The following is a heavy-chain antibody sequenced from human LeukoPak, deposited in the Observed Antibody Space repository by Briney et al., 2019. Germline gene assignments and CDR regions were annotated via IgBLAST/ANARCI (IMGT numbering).Heavy chain of an antibody. D-gene: IGHD1-26*01. CDR2: INPSGGST. CDR3: ARGSYYDY. V-gene: IGHV1-46*03. CDR1: GGTFSSYA. J-gene: IGHJ4*02. Sequence: ASVKVSCKASGGTFSSYAISWVRQAPGQGLEWMGIINPSGGSTSYAQKFQGRVTMTRDTSTSTVYMELRSLTSDDTAVYYCARGSYYDYWGQGTLVTVSS.